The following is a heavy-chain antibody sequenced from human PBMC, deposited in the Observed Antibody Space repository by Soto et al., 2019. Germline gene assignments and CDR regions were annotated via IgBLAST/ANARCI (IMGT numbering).Heavy chain of an antibody. J-gene: IGHJ6*02. V-gene: IGHV4-59*01. CDR3: ARDLWGYCGTDCYPLDV. Sequence: QVQLQESGPGLVKPSETLSLTCTVSGGSISRYYWSWIRQSPGKGLEWIGYMYNTGSTVYNPPFKRRVTISVDXSXNXXSLKLNSVTAADTAVYYCARDLWGYCGTDCYPLDVWGQGTTVTVSS. CDR1: GGSISRYY. D-gene: IGHD2-21*02. CDR2: MYNTGST.